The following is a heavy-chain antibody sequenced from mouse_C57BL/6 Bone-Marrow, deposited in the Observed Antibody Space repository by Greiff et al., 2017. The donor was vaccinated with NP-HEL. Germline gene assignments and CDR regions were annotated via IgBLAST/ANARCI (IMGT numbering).Heavy chain of an antibody. J-gene: IGHJ3*01. CDR1: GYAFSSYW. CDR3: ASYDYLAWFAY. D-gene: IGHD2-4*01. Sequence: LVESGAELVKPGASVKISCKASGYAFSSYWMNWVKQRPGKGLEWIGQIYPGDGDTNYNGKFKGKATLTADKSSSTAYMQLSSLTSEGSAVYFCASYDYLAWFAYWGQGTLVTVSA. CDR2: IYPGDGDT. V-gene: IGHV1-80*01.